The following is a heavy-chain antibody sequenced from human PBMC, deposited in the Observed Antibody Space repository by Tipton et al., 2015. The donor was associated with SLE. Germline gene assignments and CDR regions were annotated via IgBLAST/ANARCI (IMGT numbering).Heavy chain of an antibody. CDR2: ISYDGSNK. D-gene: IGHD5-12*01. V-gene: IGHV3-30*04. CDR1: GFTFSSYA. Sequence: SLRLSCAASGFTFSSYAMHWVRQTPGKGLEWVAVISYDGSNKCYADSVKGRFTISRDNSKNTLYLQMNSLRAEDTAVYYCASGGYADSYWGQGTLVTVSS. CDR3: ASGGYADSY. J-gene: IGHJ4*02.